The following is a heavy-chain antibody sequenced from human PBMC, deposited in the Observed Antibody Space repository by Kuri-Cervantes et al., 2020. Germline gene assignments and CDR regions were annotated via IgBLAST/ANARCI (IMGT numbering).Heavy chain of an antibody. CDR1: GFTFSSYA. CDR3: ASSVISITVAGTSDY. CDR2: IRNKANNYAT. Sequence: GESLKISCAASGFTFSSYAMHWVRQASGKGLEWVGRIRNKANNYATTYAASVKGRFTISRDDSKSTAYLQISSLKTEDTAVYYCASSVISITVAGTSDYWGQGTLVTVSS. D-gene: IGHD6-19*01. V-gene: IGHV3-73*01. J-gene: IGHJ4*02.